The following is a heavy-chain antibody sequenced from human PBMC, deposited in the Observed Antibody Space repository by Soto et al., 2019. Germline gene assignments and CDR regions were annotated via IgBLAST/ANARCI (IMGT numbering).Heavy chain of an antibody. V-gene: IGHV3-23*01. CDR1: VFTFSSYA. D-gene: IGHD2-15*01. Sequence: EVQLLESGGGLVQPGGSLRLSCAASVFTFSSYAMSWVRQSPGKGLEWVSAIRGSGVSTYYADSVKGLFPISRDNSKNTLYLQMNSLRAEDTAVYYCAKLEWGGSRPFEHWGQGTLVTVSS. J-gene: IGHJ1*01. CDR2: IRGSGVST. CDR3: AKLEWGGSRPFEH.